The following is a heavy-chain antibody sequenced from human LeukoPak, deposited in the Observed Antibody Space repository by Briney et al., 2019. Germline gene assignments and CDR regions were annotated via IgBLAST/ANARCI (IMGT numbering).Heavy chain of an antibody. CDR1: GFTFSSYA. V-gene: IGHV3-30*03. CDR3: ARDRSYYGSGSYGSVDY. Sequence: GGSLRLSCAASGFTFSSYAMSWVRQAPGKGLEWVAVISYDGSNKNYADSVRGRFTISRDNAKNTLYLQMNTLRVEDTAVYYCARDRSYYGSGSYGSVDYWGQGTLVTVSS. D-gene: IGHD3-10*01. J-gene: IGHJ4*02. CDR2: ISYDGSNK.